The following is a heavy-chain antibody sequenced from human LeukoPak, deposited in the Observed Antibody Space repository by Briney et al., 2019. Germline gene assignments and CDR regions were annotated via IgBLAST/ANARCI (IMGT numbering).Heavy chain of an antibody. CDR1: GFTVSSNY. CDR2: IYSGGAT. J-gene: IGHJ4*02. CDR3: ARDPPAVAANTYG. V-gene: IGHV3-66*01. Sequence: GGSLRLSCAVSGFTVSSNYMSWVRQAPGKGLEWVSLIYSGGATFYADAVKGRFTISRDGSKNTLYLQMNSLRAEDTAVYYCARDPPAVAANTYGWGQGTLVTVSS. D-gene: IGHD6-6*01.